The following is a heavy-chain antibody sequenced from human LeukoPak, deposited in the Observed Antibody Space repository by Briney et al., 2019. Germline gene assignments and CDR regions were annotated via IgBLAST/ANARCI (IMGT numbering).Heavy chain of an antibody. D-gene: IGHD3-22*01. CDR2: INHNGNVN. Sequence: GGSLRLSCAASGFTFSSYWMNWARQAPGKGLEWVASINHNGNVNYYVDSVKGRFTISRDNAKNSLYLQMSNLRAEDTAVYYCARAHYYDSSGQEDWGQGTLVTVSS. CDR1: GFTFSSYW. V-gene: IGHV3-7*03. J-gene: IGHJ4*02. CDR3: ARAHYYDSSGQED.